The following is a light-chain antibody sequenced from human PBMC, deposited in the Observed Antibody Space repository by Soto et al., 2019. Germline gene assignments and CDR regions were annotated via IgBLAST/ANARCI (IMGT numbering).Light chain of an antibody. CDR1: QGIGVR. Sequence: IQMTQSPSSLYASIGDRLTITCRESQGIGVRLAWFQQKPGTATQYRIQSACTLQSGVESRCSGSGSGTDFILTISSLQPEYFATYYWQQVKTYPLTFGEGTKVDIK. J-gene: IGKJ4*01. V-gene: IGKV1D-16*01. CDR3: QQVKTYPLT. CDR2: SAC.